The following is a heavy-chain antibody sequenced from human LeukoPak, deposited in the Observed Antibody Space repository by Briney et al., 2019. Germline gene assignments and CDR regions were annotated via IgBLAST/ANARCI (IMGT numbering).Heavy chain of an antibody. CDR3: ARQHYCSTTSCFASGFDP. CDR1: GGSIGIYY. J-gene: IGHJ5*02. D-gene: IGHD2-2*01. CDR2: IYNSGGT. Sequence: SETLSLTCTLSGGSIGIYYWNWIRQPPGKGLEWIGYIYNSGGTVYNPSLKSRVTISVDKSKNQVSLKLSSVTAADTAVYYCARQHYCSTTSCFASGFDPWGQGTLVTVSS. V-gene: IGHV4-59*08.